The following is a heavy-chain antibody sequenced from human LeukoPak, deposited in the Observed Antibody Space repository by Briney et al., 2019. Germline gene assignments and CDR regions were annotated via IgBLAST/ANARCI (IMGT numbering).Heavy chain of an antibody. Sequence: GGSLRLSCAASGFTFSSYWMSWVRQAPGKGLEWVANIKQDGSEKYYVDSVKGRFTISRDNAKNSLYLQINSLRAEDTAVYYCARGFEYDYVGGRYHLDDYWGQGTLVTVSS. CDR2: IKQDGSEK. CDR1: GFTFSSYW. CDR3: ARGFEYDYVGGRYHLDDY. J-gene: IGHJ4*02. V-gene: IGHV3-7*01. D-gene: IGHD3-16*02.